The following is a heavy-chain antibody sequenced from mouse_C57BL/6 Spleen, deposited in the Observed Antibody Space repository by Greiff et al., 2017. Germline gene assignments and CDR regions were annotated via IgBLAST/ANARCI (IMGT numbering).Heavy chain of an antibody. CDR2: INPSSGYT. CDR1: GYTFTSYW. D-gene: IGHD2-5*01. V-gene: IGHV1-7*01. Sequence: VKLVESGAELAKPGASVKLSCKASGYTFTSYWMHWVKQRPGQGLEWIGYINPSSGYTKYNQKFKDKATLTADKSSSTAYMQLSSLTYEDSAVYYCARQGELHSNYVERFAYWGQGTLVTVSA. CDR3: ARQGELHSNYVERFAY. J-gene: IGHJ3*01.